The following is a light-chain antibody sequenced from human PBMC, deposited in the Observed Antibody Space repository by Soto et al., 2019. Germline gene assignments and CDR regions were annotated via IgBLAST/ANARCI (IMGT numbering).Light chain of an antibody. CDR2: EVT. CDR3: SSYTTSSTYV. V-gene: IGLV2-14*01. CDR1: SSDVGTYDD. J-gene: IGLJ1*01. Sequence: QSALSQPASVSASPGQSITISCTGTSSDVGTYDDVSWYRQYPGKAPKLLIYEVTNRPSGVSNRFSGSKSGNTASLTISGLQAEDEADYYCSSYTTSSTYVFGSGTKVTV.